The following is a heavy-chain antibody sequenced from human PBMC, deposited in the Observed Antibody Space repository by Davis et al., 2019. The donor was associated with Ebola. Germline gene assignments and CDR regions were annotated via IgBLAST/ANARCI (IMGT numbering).Heavy chain of an antibody. CDR1: GGSFSGHY. Sequence: SETLSLTCAVYGGSFSGHYLSWIRQPPGKGLEWIGEINHSGSTHYNPSLKSRVTISVDTSKNQFSLKLSSVTAADTAVYYCARGTRGYSYGRYWYFDLWGRGTLVTVSS. D-gene: IGHD5-18*01. V-gene: IGHV4-34*01. J-gene: IGHJ2*01. CDR3: ARGTRGYSYGRYWYFDL. CDR2: INHSGST.